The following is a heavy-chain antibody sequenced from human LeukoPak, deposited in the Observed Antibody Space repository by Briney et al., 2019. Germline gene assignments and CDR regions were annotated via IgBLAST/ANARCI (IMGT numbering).Heavy chain of an antibody. V-gene: IGHV1-2*02. CDR1: GYTFTGYY. CDR3: ARDKNGYTPSYFDY. Sequence: ASVKVSCKASGYTFTGYYMHWVRQAPGQGLEWMGWINPNSGGTNYAQKFQGRVTMTRDTSISTAYMELSRLRSDDTAVYYCARDKNGYTPSYFDYWGQGPLVTVSS. J-gene: IGHJ4*02. CDR2: INPNSGGT. D-gene: IGHD5-24*01.